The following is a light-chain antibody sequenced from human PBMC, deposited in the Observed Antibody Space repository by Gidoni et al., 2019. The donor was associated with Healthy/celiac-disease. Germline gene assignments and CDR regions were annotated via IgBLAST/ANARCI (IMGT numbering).Light chain of an antibody. Sequence: TQSPSPLSASVGDRVTITCRARQSISSYLNWYQQKPGKAPKLLIYAASSLQSGVPSRFSGSGSGTDFTLTISSLQPEDFATYYCQQSYSTLLTFGGGTKVEIK. CDR2: AAS. CDR1: QSISSY. CDR3: QQSYSTLLT. V-gene: IGKV1-39*01. J-gene: IGKJ4*01.